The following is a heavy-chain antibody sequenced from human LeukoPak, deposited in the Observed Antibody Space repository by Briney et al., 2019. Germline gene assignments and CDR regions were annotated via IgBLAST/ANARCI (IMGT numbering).Heavy chain of an antibody. V-gene: IGHV4-39*01. Sequence: SETLSLTCTVSGGSISSSSYYWGWIRQPPWKGLEWIGSIYYSGSTYYNPSLKSRVAISVDTSKNQFSLKLSSVTAADTAVYYCARLFYYGSGSYHHYFDYWGQGTLVTVSS. D-gene: IGHD3-10*01. CDR1: GGSISSSSYY. CDR2: IYYSGST. J-gene: IGHJ4*02. CDR3: ARLFYYGSGSYHHYFDY.